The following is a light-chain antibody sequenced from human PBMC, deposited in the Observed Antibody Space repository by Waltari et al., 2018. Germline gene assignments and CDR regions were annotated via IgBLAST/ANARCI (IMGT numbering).Light chain of an antibody. V-gene: IGKV1-39*01. J-gene: IGKJ1*01. CDR1: QSISSN. Sequence: DIQMTQSPSSLSASVGDRVTITCRASQSISSNLNWYQQKPGKAPKLLIYAASSLQSGVPARVSGSGSGTDFTLTISSLQPEDFATYYCQQSYSTSRAFGQGTKVEIK. CDR2: AAS. CDR3: QQSYSTSRA.